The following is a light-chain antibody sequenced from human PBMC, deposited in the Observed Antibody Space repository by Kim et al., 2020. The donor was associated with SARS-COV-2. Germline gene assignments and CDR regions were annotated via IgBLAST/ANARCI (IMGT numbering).Light chain of an antibody. CDR1: QSVSSTY. CDR3: QQHYRTPLT. J-gene: IGKJ4*01. CDR2: GAS. V-gene: IGKV3-20*01. Sequence: EIVLTQSPGTLSLFPGEKATLSCRVSQSVSSTYLAWYQQKPGQAPRLLIYGASNWATGIPDRFSGSGSGTDFTLTISSLQAEDVAVYYCQQHYRTPLTFGGGTKVDIK.